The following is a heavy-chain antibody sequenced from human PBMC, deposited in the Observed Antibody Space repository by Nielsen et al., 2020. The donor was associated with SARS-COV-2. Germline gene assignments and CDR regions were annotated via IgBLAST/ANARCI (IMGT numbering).Heavy chain of an antibody. V-gene: IGHV3-15*01. CDR1: GFTLCNAW. CDR2: IKSKTDGGPT. CDR3: TTDSGYVDY. J-gene: IGHJ4*02. D-gene: IGHD6-19*01. Sequence: GSLRLSCAASGFTLCNAWMRWVRHAPGKGLEWVGRIKSKTDGGPTDYAAPVKGRFSISRDDSKNTLYLQMNSLKTEDTTVYYCTTDSGYVDYWGQGTLVTVSS.